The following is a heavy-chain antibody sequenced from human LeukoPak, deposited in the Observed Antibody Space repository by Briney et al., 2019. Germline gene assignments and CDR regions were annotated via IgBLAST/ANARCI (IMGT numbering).Heavy chain of an antibody. V-gene: IGHV3-21*01. CDR1: GFTFSSYS. Sequence: PGGSLRLSCAASGFTFSSYSMNWVRQAPGKGLEWVSSISSSSYIYYADSVKGRFTISRDNAKNSLYLQMNSLRAEDTAVYYCARARNQGVGATMGYWGQGTLVTVSS. J-gene: IGHJ4*02. CDR3: ARARNQGVGATMGY. D-gene: IGHD1-26*01. CDR2: ISSSSYI.